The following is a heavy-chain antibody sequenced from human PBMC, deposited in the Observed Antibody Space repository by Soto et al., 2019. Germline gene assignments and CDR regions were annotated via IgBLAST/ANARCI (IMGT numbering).Heavy chain of an antibody. J-gene: IGHJ5*02. CDR1: GFTFSNAW. V-gene: IGHV3-15*01. CDR2: IRSKTDGGTT. D-gene: IGHD1-26*01. CDR3: KWDLESSDP. Sequence: GGSLRLSCAASGFTFSNAWMSWVRQAPGKGLEWVGRIRSKTDGGTTDYAAPVKGRFTISRDDSKDTLYLQMNSLKTEDTAVYYCKWDLESSDPWGQGTLVTVSS.